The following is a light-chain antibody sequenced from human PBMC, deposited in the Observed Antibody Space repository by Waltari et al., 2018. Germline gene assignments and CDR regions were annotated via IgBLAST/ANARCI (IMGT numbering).Light chain of an antibody. CDR3: QTGGHGTWV. V-gene: IGLV4-69*02. CDR1: SGHSSNV. CDR2: VNSYGSH. Sequence: QLVLTQSPSASASLGASVKLTCTLSSGHSSNVIAWHQQHPQKGPRYLMKVNSYGSHSKGDEIPDRFSGSSSGAVRYLTISSLQSEDEADYYGQTGGHGTWVFGGGTKLTVL. J-gene: IGLJ3*02.